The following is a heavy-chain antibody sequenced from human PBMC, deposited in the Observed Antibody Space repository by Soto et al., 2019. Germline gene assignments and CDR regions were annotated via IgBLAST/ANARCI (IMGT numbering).Heavy chain of an antibody. J-gene: IGHJ3*02. CDR1: GYSFTSYW. CDR3: ARLLHYDSSGYYPPSGAFDI. D-gene: IGHD3-22*01. V-gene: IGHV5-10-1*01. CDR2: IDPSDSYT. Sequence: LKISCKGSGYSFTSYWISWVRQMPGKGLEWMGRIDPSDSYTNYSPSFQGHVTISADKSISTAYLQWSSLKASDTAMYYCARLLHYDSSGYYPPSGAFDIWGQGTMVTVSS.